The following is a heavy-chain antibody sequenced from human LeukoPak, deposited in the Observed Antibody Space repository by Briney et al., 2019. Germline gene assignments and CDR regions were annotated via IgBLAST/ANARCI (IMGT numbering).Heavy chain of an antibody. Sequence: PGGSLRLSCAASGFTFSDYYMGWIRRAPRKGLEWVSYIRGSGGDIHYADSVKGRFTISRDNAKSSLYLQMNSLRAEDTAVYYCARDIVAAGLFFDYWGQGTLVTVSS. CDR3: ARDIVAAGLFFDY. CDR1: GFTFSDYY. J-gene: IGHJ4*02. V-gene: IGHV3-11*04. CDR2: IRGSGGDI. D-gene: IGHD6-13*01.